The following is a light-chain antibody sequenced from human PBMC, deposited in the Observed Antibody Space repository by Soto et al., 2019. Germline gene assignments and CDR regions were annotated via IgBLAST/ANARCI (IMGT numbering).Light chain of an antibody. Sequence: EIVLTQSPGTLSMSPGERATLSCRASQSVGSGYLAWYLQKPGQAPRLLIGGASRRATGVPDRFTGSGSGTDFYLTIDRLEPEDAAMYYCQQYATSPRTFGGGTKVDIK. J-gene: IGKJ4*01. CDR2: GAS. V-gene: IGKV3-20*01. CDR3: QQYATSPRT. CDR1: QSVGSGY.